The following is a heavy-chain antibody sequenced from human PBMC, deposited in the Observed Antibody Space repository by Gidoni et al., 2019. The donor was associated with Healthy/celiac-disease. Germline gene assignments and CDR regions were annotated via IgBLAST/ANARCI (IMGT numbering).Heavy chain of an antibody. V-gene: IGHV5-51*01. CDR2: IYPGDSDT. CDR1: GYSFTSYW. Sequence: EVQLVQSGAEVKQPGESLKISCTGSGYSFTSYWIGWVRQMPGKGLEWMGIIYPGDSDTRYSPSFQGQVTISADKSISTAYLQWSSLKASDTAMYYCARLRQQLVPGGAFDIWGQGTMVTVSS. D-gene: IGHD6-13*01. J-gene: IGHJ3*02. CDR3: ARLRQQLVPGGAFDI.